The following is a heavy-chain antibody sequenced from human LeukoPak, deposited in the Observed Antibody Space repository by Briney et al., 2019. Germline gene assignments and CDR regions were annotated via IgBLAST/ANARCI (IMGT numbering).Heavy chain of an antibody. CDR2: ISYDGSNK. CDR3: ARGPNSNWSGLDF. J-gene: IGHJ4*02. D-gene: IGHD6-6*01. V-gene: IGHV3-30*03. Sequence: GGSLRLSCAASGFTFSSYGMHWVRQAPGKGLEWVAVISYDGSNKYYADSVKGRFTISRDNSKNTLYLQMNSLRAEDTAVYYCARGPNSNWSGLDFWGQGTLLTVSS. CDR1: GFTFSSYG.